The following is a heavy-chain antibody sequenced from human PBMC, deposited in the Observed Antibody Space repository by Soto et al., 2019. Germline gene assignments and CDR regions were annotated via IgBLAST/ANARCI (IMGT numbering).Heavy chain of an antibody. V-gene: IGHV3-21*01. J-gene: IGHJ6*02. Sequence: EVQLVESGGGLVKPGGSLRLSCAASGFTFSSYSMNWVRQAPGKGLEWVSSISSSSSYIYYADSVKGRFTISRDNAKNSLDLQMNSLRAEDTAVYYCARDLRALYDYVWGSQFPGYYYYGMDVWGQVTTVTVSS. CDR3: ARDLRALYDYVWGSQFPGYYYYGMDV. CDR1: GFTFSSYS. D-gene: IGHD3-16*01. CDR2: ISSSSSYI.